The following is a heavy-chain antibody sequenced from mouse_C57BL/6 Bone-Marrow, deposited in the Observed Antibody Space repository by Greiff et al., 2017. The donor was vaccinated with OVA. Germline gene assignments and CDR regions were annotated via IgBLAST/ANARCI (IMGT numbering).Heavy chain of an antibody. J-gene: IGHJ1*03. CDR3: GRINYWYVDV. CDR2: ISSGSSTI. CDR1: GFTFSDYG. V-gene: IGHV5-17*01. Sequence: EVKLVESGGGLVKPGGSLKLSCAASGFTFSDYGMHWVRQAPEKGLEWVAYISSGSSTIYYADTVKGRFPISRDNAKNTLFLEMNSLRYEDTAMYYCGRINYWYVDVWGTGTTVTVSS.